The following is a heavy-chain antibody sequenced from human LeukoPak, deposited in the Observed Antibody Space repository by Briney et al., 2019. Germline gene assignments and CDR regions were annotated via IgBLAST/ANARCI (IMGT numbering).Heavy chain of an antibody. V-gene: IGHV4-34*01. CDR1: GGSFSGYY. J-gene: IGHJ4*02. CDR3: ARRGRWLQLWRREIEYYFDY. D-gene: IGHD5-24*01. Sequence: SETLSLTCAVYGGSFSGYYWSWIRQPPGKGLEWIGEINHSGSTNYNPSLKSRVTISVDTSKNQFSLKLSSVTAADTAVYYCARRGRWLQLWRREIEYYFDYWGQGTLVTVSS. CDR2: INHSGST.